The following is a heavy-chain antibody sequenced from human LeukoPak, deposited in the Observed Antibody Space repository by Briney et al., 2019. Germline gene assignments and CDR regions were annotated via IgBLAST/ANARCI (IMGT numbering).Heavy chain of an antibody. CDR3: ARVMAASVWRSYGSYYYYYYMDV. CDR1: GFTFNNYW. V-gene: IGHV3-7*01. Sequence: QPGGSLRLSCAASGFTFNNYWMGWVRQAPGKGLEWVGNIKEDGSEKNYVDSVKGRFTISRDNAKNSLYLQMSSLRAADTAVYYCARVMAASVWRSYGSYYYYYYMDVWGKGTTVTVSS. D-gene: IGHD3-16*01. CDR2: IKEDGSEK. J-gene: IGHJ6*03.